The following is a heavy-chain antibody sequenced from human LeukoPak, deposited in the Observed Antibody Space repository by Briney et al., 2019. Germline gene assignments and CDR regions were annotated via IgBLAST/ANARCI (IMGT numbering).Heavy chain of an antibody. D-gene: IGHD6-13*01. V-gene: IGHV1-2*02. CDR3: ARAMGVAAAALPIDY. CDR1: GYTFTGYY. CDR2: INPNSGGT. J-gene: IGHJ4*02. Sequence: ASVKVSCKASGYTFTGYYMHWVRQAPGQGLEWMGWINPNSGGTNYAQKFQGRVTMTRDTSISTAYMELSRLRSDDTAVYYCARAMGVAAAALPIDYWGQGTLVTVSS.